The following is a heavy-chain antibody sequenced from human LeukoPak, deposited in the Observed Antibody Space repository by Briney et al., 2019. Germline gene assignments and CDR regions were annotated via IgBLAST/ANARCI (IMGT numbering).Heavy chain of an antibody. V-gene: IGHV1-8*01. D-gene: IGHD3-16*01. Sequence: ASVNVSCKASGYTFTNVDINWVRQAAGQGLEWMGWMNPVSGNAGSAQKFQGRVTMTRNTSISTAYMELSSLRSEDTAVYYCARASMITFGGVLPGYWGQGTLVTVSS. J-gene: IGHJ4*02. CDR3: ARASMITFGGVLPGY. CDR1: GYTFTNVD. CDR2: MNPVSGNA.